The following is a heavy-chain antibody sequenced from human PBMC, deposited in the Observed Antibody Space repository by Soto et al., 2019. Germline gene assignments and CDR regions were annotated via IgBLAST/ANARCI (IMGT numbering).Heavy chain of an antibody. Sequence: QVQLVQSGAEVKKPGASVKVSCTASGYSFTSYGISWVRQAPGQGLEWMGWISAYNGNTAYAQKLQGRVTMTTDTPTNTAYRDLGSLRSDDTPLYYCAGMVYGRGGSCYPGTGAYWARGTLVTVSS. D-gene: IGHD2-15*01. CDR2: ISAYNGNT. J-gene: IGHJ4*02. CDR1: GYSFTSYG. V-gene: IGHV1-18*04. CDR3: AGMVYGRGGSCYPGTGAY.